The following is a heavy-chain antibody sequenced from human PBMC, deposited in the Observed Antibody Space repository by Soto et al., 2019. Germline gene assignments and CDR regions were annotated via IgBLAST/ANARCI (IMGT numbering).Heavy chain of an antibody. Sequence: QVQLVQSGAEVKKPGASVKVSCKASGYTFTNYDIHWVRQATGQGLEWMGWMNPDSGNTGQSKQFQGRVTMTRDTSISTAYVEMSSLRSEDTAVYYCARGRFRRTGFDPLGQGTLVTVSS. CDR3: ARGRFRRTGFDP. D-gene: IGHD2-21*02. V-gene: IGHV1-8*01. CDR2: MNPDSGNT. J-gene: IGHJ5*02. CDR1: GYTFTNYD.